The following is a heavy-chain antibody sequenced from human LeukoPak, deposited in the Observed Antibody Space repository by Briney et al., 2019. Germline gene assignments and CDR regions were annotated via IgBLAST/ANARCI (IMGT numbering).Heavy chain of an antibody. D-gene: IGHD4-23*01. J-gene: IGHJ6*02. V-gene: IGHV3-21*01. CDR2: ISSSSSYI. Sequence: GGSLRLSCAASGFTFSSYSMNWVRQAPGKVLEWVSSISSSSSYIYYADSVKGRFTISRDNAKNSLYLQMNSLRAEDTAVYYCARWDYGGNYYYYGMDVWGQGTTVTVSS. CDR3: ARWDYGGNYYYYGMDV. CDR1: GFTFSSYS.